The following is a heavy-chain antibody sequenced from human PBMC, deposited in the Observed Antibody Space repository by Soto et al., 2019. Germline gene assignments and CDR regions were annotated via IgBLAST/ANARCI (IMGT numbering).Heavy chain of an antibody. J-gene: IGHJ6*02. CDR1: GGSISSSSYY. V-gene: IGHV4-39*01. CDR3: ARHPHLSEYDFWSGYYFDGMDV. Sequence: KASETLSLTCTVSGGSISSSSYYWGWIRQPPGKGLEWIGSIYYSGSTYYNPSLKSRVTISVDTSKNQFSLKLSSVTAADTAVYYCARHPHLSEYDFWSGYYFDGMDVWGQGTTVTVS. CDR2: IYYSGST. D-gene: IGHD3-3*01.